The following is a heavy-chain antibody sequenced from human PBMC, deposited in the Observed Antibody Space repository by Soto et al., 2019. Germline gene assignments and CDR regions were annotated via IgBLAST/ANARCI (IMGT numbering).Heavy chain of an antibody. CDR2: IKSKTDGGTT. V-gene: IGHV3-15*01. J-gene: IGHJ6*02. CDR3: TTIVTSITIFGVVFPVYYGMDV. D-gene: IGHD3-3*01. Sequence: PGGSLRLSCAASGFTFSNAWMSWVRQAPGKGLEWVGRIKSKTDGGTTDYAAPVKGRFTISRDDSKNTLYLQMNSLKTEDTAVYYCTTIVTSITIFGVVFPVYYGMDVWGQGTTVTVS. CDR1: GFTFSNAW.